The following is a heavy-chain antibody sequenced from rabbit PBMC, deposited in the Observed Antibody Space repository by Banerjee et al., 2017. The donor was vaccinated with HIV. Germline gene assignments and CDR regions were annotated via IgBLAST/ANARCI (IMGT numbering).Heavy chain of an antibody. Sequence: QEQLGESGGDLVKAGGSLTLTCTTSGFSFSSRYWICLVRQAPGKGLEWCGCIYAGSSGSTYYASWAKGRFTISKTSSTTVTLQMTSLTAADTATYFCARDLNNYGDFWFNLWGPGTLVTVS. D-gene: IGHD2-1*01. CDR3: ARDLNNYGDFWFNL. CDR1: GFSFSSRYW. CDR2: IYAGSSGST. V-gene: IGHV1S45*01. J-gene: IGHJ4*01.